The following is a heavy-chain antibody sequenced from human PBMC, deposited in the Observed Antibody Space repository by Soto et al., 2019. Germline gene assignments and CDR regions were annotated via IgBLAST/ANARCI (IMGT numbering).Heavy chain of an antibody. D-gene: IGHD6-6*01. Sequence: EVQLVESGGGLVKPGGSLRLSCAASGFTFSNAWMSWVRQAPGKGLEWVGRIKSKTDGGTTDYAAPVKGRFTISIYDSKNTLYLQMNSLKTEDTAVYYCTSSPPPPEYSSWGYYYYGMDVWGQGTTVTVSS. CDR2: IKSKTDGGTT. CDR3: TSSPPPPEYSSWGYYYYGMDV. V-gene: IGHV3-15*01. J-gene: IGHJ6*02. CDR1: GFTFSNAW.